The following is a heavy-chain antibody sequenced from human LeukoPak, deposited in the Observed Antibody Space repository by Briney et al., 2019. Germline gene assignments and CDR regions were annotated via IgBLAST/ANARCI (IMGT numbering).Heavy chain of an antibody. CDR3: ARDIFLTAGGSTSED. CDR2: INPISGST. D-gene: IGHD2-2*01. Sequence: ASVKVSYKASGYTFIRYLIYWVRQAPGKGLEGMGWINPISGSTKYAQKFQGRVTMTMDTPISTAYMELSRLRSDDTAVYYCARDIFLTAGGSTSEDWGQGTLVTVSS. J-gene: IGHJ4*02. V-gene: IGHV1-2*02. CDR1: GYTFIRYL.